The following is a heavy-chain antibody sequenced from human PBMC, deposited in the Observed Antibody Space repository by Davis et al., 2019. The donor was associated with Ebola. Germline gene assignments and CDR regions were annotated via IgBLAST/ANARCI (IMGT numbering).Heavy chain of an antibody. CDR2: IYPGDSGT. Sequence: GESLKISCKGSGYSFTSYWIGWVRQMPGKGLEWMGIIYPGDSGTRYSPSFQGQVTISADKSTNTAYLQWSSLQAADTAMYYCARHGTYYYGSGSLYWFDPWGQGTLVTVSS. CDR1: GYSFTSYW. CDR3: ARHGTYYYGSGSLYWFDP. J-gene: IGHJ5*02. V-gene: IGHV5-51*01. D-gene: IGHD3-10*01.